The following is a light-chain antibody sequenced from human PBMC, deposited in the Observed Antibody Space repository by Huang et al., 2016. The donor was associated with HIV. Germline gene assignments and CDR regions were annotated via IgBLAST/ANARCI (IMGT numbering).Light chain of an antibody. CDR2: KVS. Sequence: VLTQSPLSLPVTLGQPASIPCRASQSLDFTDGNTYLNWFHQRPGQSPRRLIYKVSSRDSGVPDRFSGSGSATDFTLSISRVEAEDVGIYYCMQGTHWPWTFGQGTKVEIK. J-gene: IGKJ1*01. CDR3: MQGTHWPWT. CDR1: QSLDFTDGNTY. V-gene: IGKV2-30*01.